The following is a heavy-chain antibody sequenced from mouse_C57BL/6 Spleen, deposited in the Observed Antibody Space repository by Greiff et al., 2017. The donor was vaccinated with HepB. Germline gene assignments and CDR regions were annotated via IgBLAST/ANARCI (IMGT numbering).Heavy chain of an antibody. Sequence: EVKLQESGPVLVKPGASVKMSCKASGYTFTDYYMNWVKQSHGKSLEWIGVINPYNGGTSYNQKFKGKATLTVDKSSSTAYMELNSLTAEDSAVYYCARSRNSNYWFAYWGQGTLVTVSA. CDR1: GYTFTDYY. CDR2: INPYNGGT. D-gene: IGHD2-5*01. V-gene: IGHV1-19*01. J-gene: IGHJ3*01. CDR3: ARSRNSNYWFAY.